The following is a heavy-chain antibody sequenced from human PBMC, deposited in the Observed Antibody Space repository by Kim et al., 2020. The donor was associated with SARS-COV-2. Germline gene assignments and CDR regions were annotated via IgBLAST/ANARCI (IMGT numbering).Heavy chain of an antibody. V-gene: IGHV3-74*01. D-gene: IGHD1-26*01. Sequence: YADSVKRRLTRSRDNAKNTLYLQRNSVRAEDTAVYASARAAVDYRGAFNMWGQGAMVTVSS. J-gene: IGHJ3*02. CDR3: ARAAVDYRGAFNM.